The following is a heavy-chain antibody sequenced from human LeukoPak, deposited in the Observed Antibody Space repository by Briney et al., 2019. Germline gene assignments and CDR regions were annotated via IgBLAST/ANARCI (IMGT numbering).Heavy chain of an antibody. CDR3: ASSRGFYYYYYMDV. J-gene: IGHJ6*03. D-gene: IGHD3-16*01. Sequence: SETLSLTCTVSGGSISSGSYYWGWIRQPPGKGLEWIGSIYYSGNTYYNPSLKSRVTISVDTSKNQFSLKLSSVTAADTAVYYYASSRGFYYYYYMDVWGKGTTVTVSS. CDR2: IYYSGNT. CDR1: GGSISSGSYY. V-gene: IGHV4-39*01.